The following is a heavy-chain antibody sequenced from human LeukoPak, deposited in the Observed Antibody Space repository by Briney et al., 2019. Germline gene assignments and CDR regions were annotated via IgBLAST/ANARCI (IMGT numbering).Heavy chain of an antibody. Sequence: ASVKVSCKASGYTFTSYGISWVRQAPGQGLEWMGWISAYNGNTNYAQKLQGRVTMTTDTSTSTAYMELRSLRSDDTAVYYCARERGLDGSYYFDYWGQGTLVTVSS. J-gene: IGHJ4*02. CDR3: ARERGLDGSYYFDY. D-gene: IGHD1-26*01. CDR2: ISAYNGNT. V-gene: IGHV1-18*01. CDR1: GYTFTSYG.